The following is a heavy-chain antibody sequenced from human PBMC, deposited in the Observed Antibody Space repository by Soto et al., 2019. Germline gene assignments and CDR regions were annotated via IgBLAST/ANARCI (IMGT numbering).Heavy chain of an antibody. CDR3: ARHASGWHYYDY. CDR1: GFNFSDHY. CDR2: ISGSSRYT. J-gene: IGHJ4*02. Sequence: GGSLRLSCAASGFNFSDHYMNWVRQAPGKGLEWVSYISGSSRYTNFADSVKGRFTISRDNAKNSLYLQMNSLRVEDTAVYYCARHASGWHYYDYWGQGTPVTVSS. D-gene: IGHD6-19*01. V-gene: IGHV3-11*06.